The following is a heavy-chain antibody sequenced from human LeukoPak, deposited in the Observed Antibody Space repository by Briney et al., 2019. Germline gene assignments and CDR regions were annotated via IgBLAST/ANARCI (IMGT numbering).Heavy chain of an antibody. CDR3: ARGFDFYGSGSYYPLDY. Sequence: GGSLRLSCAASGFTFSSYGMHWVRQAPGKGLEWVAVIWYDGSNKSCADSVKGRFTISRDNSKNALYLQMNSLRAEDTAVYYCARGFDFYGSGSYYPLDYWGQGTLVTVSS. D-gene: IGHD3-10*01. V-gene: IGHV3-33*01. J-gene: IGHJ4*02. CDR1: GFTFSSYG. CDR2: IWYDGSNK.